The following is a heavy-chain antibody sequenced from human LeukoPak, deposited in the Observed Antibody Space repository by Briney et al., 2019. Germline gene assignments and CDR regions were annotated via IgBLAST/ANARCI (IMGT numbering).Heavy chain of an antibody. D-gene: IGHD6-13*01. V-gene: IGHV3-30*01. Sequence: GGSLRLSCAASGFTFSSYAMHWVRQAPGKGLEWVAVISYDGSNKYYADSVKGRFTISRDNSKNTLYLQMNSLRAEDTAVYYCARGRQQPEADAFDIWGQGTMVTVSS. CDR3: ARGRQQPEADAFDI. J-gene: IGHJ3*02. CDR2: ISYDGSNK. CDR1: GFTFSSYA.